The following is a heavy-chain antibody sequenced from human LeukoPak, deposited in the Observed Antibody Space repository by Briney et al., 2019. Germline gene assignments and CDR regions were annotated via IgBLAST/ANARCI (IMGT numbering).Heavy chain of an antibody. CDR2: ISSSSSSTI. CDR1: GFTFSSYS. J-gene: IGHJ4*02. Sequence: GGSLRLSCAASGFTFSSYSMSWVRQAPGKGLEWVSYISSSSSSTIYYADSVKGRFTISRDNAKNSLYLQMNSLRADDTAVYYRTRAFSAWGQGTLVTVSS. CDR3: TRAFSA. V-gene: IGHV3-48*04.